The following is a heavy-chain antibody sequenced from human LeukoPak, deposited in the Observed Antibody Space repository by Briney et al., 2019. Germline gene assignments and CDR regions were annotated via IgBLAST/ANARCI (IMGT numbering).Heavy chain of an antibody. D-gene: IGHD5-18*01. CDR3: ARVGYSNSYDF. V-gene: IGHV1-8*03. CDR2: MNPNNGNT. CDR1: GYTFTNFD. Sequence: ASVKVSCKASGYTFTNFDINWVRQATGQGLEWMAWMNPNNGNTGNAQKFQGRVTITWDSSISTAYMELSSLRSEDTAVYYCARVGYSNSYDFWGQGTLVTVSS. J-gene: IGHJ4*02.